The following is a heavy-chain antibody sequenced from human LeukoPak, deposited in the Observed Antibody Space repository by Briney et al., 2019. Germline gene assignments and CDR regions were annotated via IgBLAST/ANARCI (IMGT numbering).Heavy chain of an antibody. CDR1: GFTFGDYA. D-gene: IGHD3-10*01. J-gene: IGHJ6*02. Sequence: GGSLTLSCAASGFTFGDYAMRWVRQAPGKGLEWVSAISGVSGSTTIYAASVKGRFTVSRDNSKSRLFLQMNSLRAEDTAVYYCAKNFGSGRGVPYGMDFWGQGTTVTVAS. CDR3: AKNFGSGRGVPYGMDF. CDR2: ISGVSGSTT. V-gene: IGHV3-23*01.